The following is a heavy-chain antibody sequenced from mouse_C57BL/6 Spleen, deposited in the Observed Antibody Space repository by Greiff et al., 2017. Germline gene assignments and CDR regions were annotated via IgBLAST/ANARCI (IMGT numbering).Heavy chain of an antibody. D-gene: IGHD1-1*01. CDR3: TSYGSRYYAMDY. V-gene: IGHV14-1*01. CDR1: GFNIKDYY. CDR2: IDPEDGDT. J-gene: IGHJ4*01. Sequence: VQLQQSGAELVRPGASVKLSCTASGFNIKDYYMHWVKQRPEQGLEWIGRIDPEDGDTEYAPKFQGKATMTAYTSSNTAYLQLSSLTSEDTAVYYCTSYGSRYYAMDYWGQGTSVTVSS.